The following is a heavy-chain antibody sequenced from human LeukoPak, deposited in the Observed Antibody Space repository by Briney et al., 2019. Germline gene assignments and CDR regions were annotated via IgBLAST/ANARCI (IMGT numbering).Heavy chain of an antibody. CDR2: ITGSGAST. J-gene: IGHJ4*02. CDR1: GFTFNNYA. Sequence: GSLRLSCTASGFTFNNYAMTWVRQAPGKGLEWVWGITGSGASTNYADSVKGRFTISRDNSKNTLYLQMNSLRAEDTALYYCAKDGYTEWLGLYYFDYWGQGTLVTVSS. CDR3: AKDGYTEWLGLYYFDY. D-gene: IGHD6-19*01. V-gene: IGHV3-23*01.